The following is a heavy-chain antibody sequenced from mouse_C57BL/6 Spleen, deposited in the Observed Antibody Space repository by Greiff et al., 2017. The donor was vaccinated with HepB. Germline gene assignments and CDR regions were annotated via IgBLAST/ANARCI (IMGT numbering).Heavy chain of an antibody. CDR1: GYTFTDYN. CDR3: ARSGQLRLRDYAMDY. V-gene: IGHV1-18*01. J-gene: IGHJ4*01. Sequence: VQLQQSGPELVKPGASVKIPCKASGYTFTDYNMDWVKQSHGKSLEWIGDINPNNGGTIYNQKFKGKATLTVDKSSSTAYMELRSLTSEDTAVYYCARSGQLRLRDYAMDYWGQGTSVTVSS. D-gene: IGHD3-2*02. CDR2: INPNNGGT.